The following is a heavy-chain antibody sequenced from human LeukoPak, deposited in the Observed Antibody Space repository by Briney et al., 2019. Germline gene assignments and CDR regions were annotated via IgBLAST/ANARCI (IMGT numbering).Heavy chain of an antibody. J-gene: IGHJ6*03. CDR3: ARLFKGPCSSTSCRYAGAPYYYYYMDV. D-gene: IGHD2-2*01. V-gene: IGHV4-4*02. CDR2: IYHSGST. Sequence: PSGTLSLTCAVSGGSISSSNWWSWVRQPPGKGLEWIGEIYHSGSTNYNPSLKSRVTISVDTSKNQFSLKLSSVTAADTAVYYCARLFKGPCSSTSCRYAGAPYYYYYMDVWGKGTTVTVSS. CDR1: GGSISSSNW.